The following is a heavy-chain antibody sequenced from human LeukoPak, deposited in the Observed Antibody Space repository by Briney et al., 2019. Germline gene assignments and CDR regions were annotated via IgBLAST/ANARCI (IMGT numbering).Heavy chain of an antibody. D-gene: IGHD5-18*01. CDR1: GGTFSSYA. Sequence: SVKVSCKASGGTFSSYAICWVRQAPGQGLEWMGGVIPIFGTANYAQKFQGRVTITADKSTSTAYMELSSLRSEDTAVYYCARVVDTAMVHYFDYWGQGTLVSDSS. V-gene: IGHV1-69*06. CDR3: ARVVDTAMVHYFDY. J-gene: IGHJ4*02. CDR2: VIPIFGTA.